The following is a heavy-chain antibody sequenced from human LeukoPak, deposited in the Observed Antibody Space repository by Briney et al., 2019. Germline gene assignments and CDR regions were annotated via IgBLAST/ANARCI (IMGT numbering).Heavy chain of an antibody. CDR3: ARVGLSYDFWSGPPFDY. D-gene: IGHD3-3*01. Sequence: SETLSLTCTVSGASLNSYYWSWVRQPPGKGLEWIGYVYFTGSTMYNPSLTSRVTISVDTAKHQFSLKLSSVTAADTAVYYCARVGLSYDFWSGPPFDYWGQGTLVTVSS. CDR1: GASLNSYY. J-gene: IGHJ4*02. V-gene: IGHV4-59*01. CDR2: VYFTGST.